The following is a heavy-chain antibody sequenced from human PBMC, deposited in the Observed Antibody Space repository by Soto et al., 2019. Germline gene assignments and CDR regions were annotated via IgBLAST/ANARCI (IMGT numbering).Heavy chain of an antibody. J-gene: IGHJ6*02. V-gene: IGHV4-39*01. CDR3: ARHLTYCSAGSCYSDFPYYGMDV. D-gene: IGHD2-15*01. CDR2: IFNSGNT. Sequence: SETLSLTCTVSGGSIAGCSYYWGWIRQPPGKGLEWIGSIFNSGNTYYNSSLKSRVTISVDTSKNQFSLKVNSVTAADTAVYYCARHLTYCSAGSCYSDFPYYGMDVWGQGTTVTVSS. CDR1: GGSIAGCSYY.